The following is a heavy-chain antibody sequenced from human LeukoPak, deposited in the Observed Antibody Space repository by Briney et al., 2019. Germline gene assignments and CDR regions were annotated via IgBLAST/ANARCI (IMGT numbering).Heavy chain of an antibody. D-gene: IGHD1-26*01. Sequence: GGSLRLSCAASGFTFSNYWVSWVRQAPGKGLEWVANIKQDGSEKYYVDSMKGRFTISRDNAKNSLYLQMNSLRVEDTAVYYCARARGAPVGGFDIWGQGTMVTVSS. CDR3: ARARGAPVGGFDI. CDR2: IKQDGSEK. CDR1: GFTFSNYW. V-gene: IGHV3-7*01. J-gene: IGHJ3*02.